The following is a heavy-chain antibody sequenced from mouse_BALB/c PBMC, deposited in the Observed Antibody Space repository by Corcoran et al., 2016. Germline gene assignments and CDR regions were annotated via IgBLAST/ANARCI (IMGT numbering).Heavy chain of an antibody. Sequence: EVQLQHSGAELVKPGASVKLSCTACGFNIKDTYMHWVKQRPEQGLEWIGRIDPANGNTKYDPKFQGKATITADTSSNTAYLQLSSLTSEDTAVYYCANWDWYFDVWGAGTTVTVS. CDR1: GFNIKDTY. CDR3: ANWDWYFDV. CDR2: IDPANGNT. J-gene: IGHJ1*01. D-gene: IGHD4-1*01. V-gene: IGHV14-3*02.